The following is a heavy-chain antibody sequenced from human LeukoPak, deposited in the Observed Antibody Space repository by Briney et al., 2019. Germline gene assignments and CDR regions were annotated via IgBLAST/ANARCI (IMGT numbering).Heavy chain of an antibody. D-gene: IGHD5-12*01. Sequence: SETLSLTCTVSGGSISSYYWNWIRQPPGKGLEWIGYIHYSGSTNYIPSLKSRVTISVDTSKNQFSLKLSPVTAADTAVYYCARDSYSGRAHFDSWGQGTLVTVSS. CDR2: IHYSGST. CDR1: GGSISSYY. J-gene: IGHJ4*02. CDR3: ARDSYSGRAHFDS. V-gene: IGHV4-59*01.